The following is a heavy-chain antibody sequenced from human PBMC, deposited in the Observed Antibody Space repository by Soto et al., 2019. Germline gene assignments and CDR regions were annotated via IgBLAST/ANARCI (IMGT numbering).Heavy chain of an antibody. CDR3: ARGANSPLWEPPAMFRFDY. CDR1: GFSFGTYG. D-gene: IGHD2-2*01. J-gene: IGHJ4*02. CDR2: IWYDGSNE. Sequence: QVQLVESGGGVVQPGRSLRLSCTASGFSFGTYGMHWVRQAPGKGLEWVAVIWYDGSNEYYADSVKGRFTMSRDNSNNTLYLQMNSLRAEDTALYYCARGANSPLWEPPAMFRFDYWGQGSLLTVSS. V-gene: IGHV3-33*01.